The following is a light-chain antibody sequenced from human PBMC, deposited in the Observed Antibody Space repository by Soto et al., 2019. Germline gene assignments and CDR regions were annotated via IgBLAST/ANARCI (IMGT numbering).Light chain of an antibody. V-gene: IGKV3-20*01. CDR3: EQYGMAPWT. CDR1: QSVSSN. Sequence: EIVMTQSPATLSVSPGEGATLSCRASQSVSSNLAWYQQKPGQAPKLLIYGASSRATGIPDRFSGSGSGTDFTLTISRLEPEDFAVYYCEQYGMAPWTFGQGTKVDIK. J-gene: IGKJ1*01. CDR2: GAS.